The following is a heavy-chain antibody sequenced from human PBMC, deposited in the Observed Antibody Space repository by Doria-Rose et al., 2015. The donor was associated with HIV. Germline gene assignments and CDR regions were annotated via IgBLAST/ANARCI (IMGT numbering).Heavy chain of an antibody. J-gene: IGHJ6*02. Sequence: QVQLQQWDAGLVKPSETLSLTCAVFGGSFSGYYWSWIRQPPGKWLEWIGEINHIGSTNYKTSLKSRVTISLDTSKNLFSLKLSSVTAADTAVYYCARGLLRGGWNDVDYYYGMDVWGQGTAVTVSS. D-gene: IGHD1-1*01. CDR1: GGSFSGYY. CDR2: INHIGST. V-gene: IGHV4-34*01. CDR3: ARGLLRGGWNDVDYYYGMDV.